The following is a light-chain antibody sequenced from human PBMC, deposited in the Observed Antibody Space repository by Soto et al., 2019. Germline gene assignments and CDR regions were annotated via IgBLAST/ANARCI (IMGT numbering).Light chain of an antibody. CDR1: QSISNS. CDR2: GAS. CDR3: QQYNNLPSRT. J-gene: IGKJ2*01. Sequence: EIVMTQSPASLSVSQGETATLSCRASQSISNSLAWYQQKPGQAPSLLIYGASTRAPGIPARFSGSGLGTEFTLTISSLQSEDSALYYCQQYNNLPSRTFGQGTKLEIK. V-gene: IGKV3-15*01.